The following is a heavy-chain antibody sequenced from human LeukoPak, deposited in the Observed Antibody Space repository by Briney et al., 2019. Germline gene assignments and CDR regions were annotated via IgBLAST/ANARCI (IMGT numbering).Heavy chain of an antibody. CDR1: GFTFSSYA. Sequence: PGGSLRLSCAASGFTFSSYAMSWVRQAPGKGLEWVSAISGSGGSTYYADSVKGGFTISRDNARNSLYLQMNSLRAEDTAVYYCARDQILRFGEDAFDIWGQGTMVTVSS. J-gene: IGHJ3*02. D-gene: IGHD3-10*01. CDR3: ARDQILRFGEDAFDI. CDR2: ISGSGGST. V-gene: IGHV3-23*01.